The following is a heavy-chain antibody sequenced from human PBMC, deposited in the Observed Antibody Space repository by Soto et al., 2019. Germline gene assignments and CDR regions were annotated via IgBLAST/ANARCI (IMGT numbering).Heavy chain of an antibody. V-gene: IGHV5-51*01. CDR1: EDSFTSYW. J-gene: IGHJ4*02. CDR2: IYPGDSDT. D-gene: IGHD6-19*01. Sequence: PGEPLKISSKGAEDSFTSYWIGWVRQMPGKGLEWMGIIYPGDSDTRYSPSFQGQVTISADKSISTAYLQWSSLKASDTAMYYCAGGWPLFDYWGQGTLVTVPS. CDR3: AGGWPLFDY.